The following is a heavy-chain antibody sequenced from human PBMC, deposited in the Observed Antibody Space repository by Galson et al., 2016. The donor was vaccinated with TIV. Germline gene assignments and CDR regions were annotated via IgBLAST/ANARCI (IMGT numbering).Heavy chain of an antibody. J-gene: IGHJ4*02. D-gene: IGHD6-6*01. CDR3: ARAGVGAARDGGDY. Sequence: SVKVSCKASGSIFSSYTIFWVRQAPGQGLEWMGRIIPIIGMTNYAQKFQGRVTITADTSTNTAYMELGSLRSEDTAIYYCARAGVGAARDGGDYWGQGTLATVSS. CDR1: GSIFSSYT. CDR2: IIPIIGMT. V-gene: IGHV1-69*02.